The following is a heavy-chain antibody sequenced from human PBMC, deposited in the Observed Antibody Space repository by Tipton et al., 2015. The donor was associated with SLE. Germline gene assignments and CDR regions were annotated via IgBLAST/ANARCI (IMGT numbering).Heavy chain of an antibody. Sequence: VQLVQSGVEVKKAGESLKISCKGSGYSFSSYWIGWVRQMPGKGLEWVGRIRNEANSYATAYAASVKGRFTVSRDDSKNTAYLQMNSLQTEDTAVYYCTRLGFCSGGVCYFDYWGQGTLVTVSS. D-gene: IGHD2-15*01. CDR2: IRNEANSYAT. V-gene: IGHV3-73*01. CDR1: GYSFSSYW. J-gene: IGHJ4*02. CDR3: TRLGFCSGGVCYFDY.